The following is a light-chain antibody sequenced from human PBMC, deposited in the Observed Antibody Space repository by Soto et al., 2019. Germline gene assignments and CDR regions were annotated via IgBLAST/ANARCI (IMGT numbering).Light chain of an antibody. Sequence: QSVLTQPPSVSGAPGQRVTISCTGNRSNIGAGYDVHWYQQLPGTAPKLLIYGDTNRASGIPDRFSGSKSGTSASLAISGLPADDEADYFCHSYDSTLTSLFGGGTKLTVL. CDR3: HSYDSTLTSL. CDR1: RSNIGAGYD. V-gene: IGLV1-40*01. CDR2: GDT. J-gene: IGLJ3*02.